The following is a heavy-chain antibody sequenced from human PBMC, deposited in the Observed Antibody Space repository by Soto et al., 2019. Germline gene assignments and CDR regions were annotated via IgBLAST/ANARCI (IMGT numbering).Heavy chain of an antibody. CDR1: GFTFSSYA. V-gene: IGHV3-23*01. CDR2: ISGSGGST. CDR3: AKENGYSSSWFEFAY. D-gene: IGHD6-13*01. J-gene: IGHJ4*02. Sequence: EVQLLESGGGLVQPGGSLRLSCAASGFTFSSYAMSWVRQAPGKGLEWVSAISGSGGSTYYADSVKGRFTISRDNSKNTLYRQMNSLRGEDTAVYYCAKENGYSSSWFEFAYWGQGTLVTVSS.